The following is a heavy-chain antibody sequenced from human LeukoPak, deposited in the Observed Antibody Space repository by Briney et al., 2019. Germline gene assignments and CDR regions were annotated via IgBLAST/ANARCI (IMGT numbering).Heavy chain of an antibody. CDR1: GGSINNYY. D-gene: IGHD3-16*01. V-gene: IGHV4-59*08. J-gene: IGHJ5*02. CDR2: IYSSGST. Sequence: SETLSLTCTVSGGSINNYYWSWIRQPPGKGLEWIGYIYSSGSTNYNPSLKSRVIISVDTSKNQLSLKLSSVTAADTAVYYCARRTLCCGERFDPWGQGTLVTVSS. CDR3: ARRTLCCGERFDP.